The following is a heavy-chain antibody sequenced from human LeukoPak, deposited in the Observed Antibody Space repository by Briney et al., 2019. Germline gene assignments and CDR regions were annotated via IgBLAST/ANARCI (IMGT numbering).Heavy chain of an antibody. CDR2: ITSSGSTI. D-gene: IGHD3-9*01. CDR3: AKKRGDILTGYYMPRGFDY. V-gene: IGHV3-48*03. J-gene: IGHJ4*02. CDR1: GFPFSSYE. Sequence: GSLPLSCAASGFPFSSYEMNWVRQAPGKGLEWVSYITSSGSTIYYADSVKGRFTISRDNAKNSLYLQMNSLRAEDTAVYYCAKKRGDILTGYYMPRGFDYWGQGTLVPVSS.